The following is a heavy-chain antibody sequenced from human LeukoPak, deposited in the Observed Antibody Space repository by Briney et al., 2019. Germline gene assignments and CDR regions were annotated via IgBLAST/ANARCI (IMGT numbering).Heavy chain of an antibody. D-gene: IGHD5-24*01. V-gene: IGHV3-21*01. CDR1: GFTFSSYS. Sequence: GGSLRLSCAASGFTFSSYSINWVRQAPGEGLEWVSSISSSSSYIYYADSVKGRFTISRDNAKNSLYLQMNSLRAEDTAVYYCARGELDGWLQSPNYWGQGTLVTVSS. CDR2: ISSSSSYI. J-gene: IGHJ4*02. CDR3: ARGELDGWLQSPNY.